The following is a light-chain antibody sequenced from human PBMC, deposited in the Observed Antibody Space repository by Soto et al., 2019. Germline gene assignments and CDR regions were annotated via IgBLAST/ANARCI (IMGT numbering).Light chain of an antibody. CDR3: SSYTSSVTLV. CDR2: EVS. J-gene: IGLJ2*01. V-gene: IGLV2-14*01. CDR1: SSDVGGYNF. Sequence: QSALTQPASVSGSPGQSITISCTGTSSDVGGYNFVSWYQRHPGKAPKLMIYEVSNRPSGVSYRFSGSKSGNTASLTISGLQAEDEADYYCSSYTSSVTLVFGGGTKLTVL.